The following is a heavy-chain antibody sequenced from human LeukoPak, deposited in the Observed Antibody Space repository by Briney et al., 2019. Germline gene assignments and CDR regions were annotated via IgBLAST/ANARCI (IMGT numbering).Heavy chain of an antibody. CDR3: ARDPDSGYDRAFDY. J-gene: IGHJ4*02. D-gene: IGHD5-12*01. CDR2: ISSSSSYI. V-gene: IGHV3-21*01. Sequence: GGSLRLSCAASGFTFSSYSMNWVRQAPGKGLEWVSSISSSSSYIYYADSVKGRFTISRDNAKNSLYLQMNSLRAEDTAVYYCARDPDSGYDRAFDYWGQGTLVTVSS. CDR1: GFTFSSYS.